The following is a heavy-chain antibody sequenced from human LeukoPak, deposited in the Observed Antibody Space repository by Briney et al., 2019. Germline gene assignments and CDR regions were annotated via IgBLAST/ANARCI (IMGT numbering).Heavy chain of an antibody. D-gene: IGHD3-16*01. CDR2: ISGSGATT. CDR3: AKGLWGAYYYGMDV. Sequence: GGSLRLSCAASGFTFSNYAMSWVRQAPGKGLEWVSVISGSGATTYYADSVKGRFTISRDNSKNTLYLQVDSLRAEDTAVYYCAKGLWGAYYYGMDVWGQGTTVTVSS. V-gene: IGHV3-23*01. J-gene: IGHJ6*02. CDR1: GFTFSNYA.